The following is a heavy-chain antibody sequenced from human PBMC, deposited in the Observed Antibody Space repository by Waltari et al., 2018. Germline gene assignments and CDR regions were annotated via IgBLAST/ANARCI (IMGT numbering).Heavy chain of an antibody. Sequence: DVQLLESGGGLVQPGGSLRLSCAASGFTFNSFGMTWVRQGPGKGLEWVSMIYRDDPATYYADSVKGRFTISRDNSKNTLYLQMNSLTAEDTAVYYCAKGRYSGYIDYWGQGTLVTVSS. CDR3: AKGRYSGYIDY. CDR2: IYRDDPAT. CDR1: GFTFNSFG. D-gene: IGHD5-12*01. J-gene: IGHJ4*02. V-gene: IGHV3-23*03.